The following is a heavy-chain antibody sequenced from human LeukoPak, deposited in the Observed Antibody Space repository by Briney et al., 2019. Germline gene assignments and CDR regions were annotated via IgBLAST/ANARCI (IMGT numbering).Heavy chain of an antibody. J-gene: IGHJ4*02. CDR3: AKDRRRIQLWPTPYFDY. Sequence: GGSLRLSCAASGFTFSSYAMSWVRQAPGKGLEWVSAISGSGGSTCYADSVKGRFTISRDNSKNTLYLQMNSLRAEDTAVYYCAKDRRRIQLWPTPYFDYWGQGTLVTVSS. V-gene: IGHV3-23*01. D-gene: IGHD5-18*01. CDR1: GFTFSSYA. CDR2: ISGSGGST.